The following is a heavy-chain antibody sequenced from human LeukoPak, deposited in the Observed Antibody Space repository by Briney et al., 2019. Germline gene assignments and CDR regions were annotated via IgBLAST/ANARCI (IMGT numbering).Heavy chain of an antibody. V-gene: IGHV3-7*01. D-gene: IGHD3-3*01. CDR1: GFTFSSYW. CDR3: ARDGIAISGVGIDAFDI. CDR2: IKQGGSEK. J-gene: IGHJ3*02. Sequence: GGSLRLSCAASGFTFSSYWMSWVRQAPGKGLEWVANIKQGGSEKYYVDSVKGRFTISRDNAKNSLYLQMNSLRAEDTAVYYCARDGIAISGVGIDAFDIWGQGTMVTVSS.